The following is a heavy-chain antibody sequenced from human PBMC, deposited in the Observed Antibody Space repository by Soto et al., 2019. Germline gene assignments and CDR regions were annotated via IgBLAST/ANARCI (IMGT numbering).Heavy chain of an antibody. V-gene: IGHV3-7*05. J-gene: IGHJ6*02. CDR3: ARGGERNYDFWSGSVDYYGMDV. Sequence: PGGSLRLSCAASGFTFSSYWMSWVRQAPGKGLEWVANIKQDGSEKYYVDSVKGRFTISRDNAKNSLYLQMNSLRAEDTAVYYCARGGERNYDFWSGSVDYYGMDVWGQGTTVTVSS. CDR1: GFTFSSYW. D-gene: IGHD3-3*01. CDR2: IKQDGSEK.